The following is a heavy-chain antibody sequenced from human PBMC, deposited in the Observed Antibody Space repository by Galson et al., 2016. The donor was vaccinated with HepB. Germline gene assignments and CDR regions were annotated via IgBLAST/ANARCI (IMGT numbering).Heavy chain of an antibody. Sequence: SVKVSCKASGGTFSSYAISWVRQAPGQGLEWMGGIIPLFDTANYAQKFQGRVTITADKSTSTAYMELSSLRSEDTAVYYCAADLGVYSVAYAYWGQGTLVTVSS. CDR2: IIPLFDTA. CDR1: GGTFSSYA. CDR3: AADLGVYSVAYAY. D-gene: IGHD2-21*01. J-gene: IGHJ4*02. V-gene: IGHV1-69*06.